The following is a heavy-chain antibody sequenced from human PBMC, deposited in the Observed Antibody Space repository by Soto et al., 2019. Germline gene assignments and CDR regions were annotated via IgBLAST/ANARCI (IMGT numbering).Heavy chain of an antibody. V-gene: IGHV4-34*01. D-gene: IGHD6-13*01. CDR2: INHSGST. J-gene: IGHJ6*02. Sequence: PSETLSLTCAVYGGSFSGYYWSWIRQPPGKGLEWIGEINHSGSTNYNPSLKSRVTISVDTSKNQFSLKLSSVTAADTAVYYCARVFRSSWYGGYYYGMGVWGQGTTGTVSS. CDR3: ARVFRSSWYGGYYYGMGV. CDR1: GGSFSGYY.